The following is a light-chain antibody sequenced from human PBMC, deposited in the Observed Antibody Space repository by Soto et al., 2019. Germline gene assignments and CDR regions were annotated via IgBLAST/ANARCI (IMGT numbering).Light chain of an antibody. Sequence: EIVLTQSPGTLSLAPGEGATLSCRASQSVKSSYLAWYQQKPGQAPRLLIFGTSNRATGIPDRFRGGGSGTDFTLTISSLEPEDFAVYYCQQRGKWPSTFGPGTKVEMK. V-gene: IGKV3D-20*02. CDR2: GTS. CDR3: QQRGKWPST. CDR1: QSVKSSY. J-gene: IGKJ2*02.